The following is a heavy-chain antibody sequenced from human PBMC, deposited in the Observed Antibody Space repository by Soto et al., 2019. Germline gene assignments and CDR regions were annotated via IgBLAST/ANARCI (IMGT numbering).Heavy chain of an antibody. Sequence: GGSLRLSCATSGFTFSGYSMHWFRQAPGKGLEWVAVTSSDGGTKFYADSVKGRFTVSRDNSKNTLYLQMNSLRAEDTAVYFCARELVLTKWYFDNRGQGISVTVSS. D-gene: IGHD1-26*01. CDR1: GFTFSGYS. CDR2: TSSDGGTK. V-gene: IGHV3-30-3*01. CDR3: ARELVLTKWYFDN. J-gene: IGHJ4*02.